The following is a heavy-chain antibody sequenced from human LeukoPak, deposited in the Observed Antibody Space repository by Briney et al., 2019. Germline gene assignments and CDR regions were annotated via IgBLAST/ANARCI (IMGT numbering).Heavy chain of an antibody. CDR2: IYTSGST. D-gene: IGHD3-16*01. Sequence: PSETLSLTCTVSGDSISGFYWSWIRQAAGKGLEWIGHIYTSGSTNYNPSLKSRVTMSVDMSKNQFSLKLRSVTAADTAVYYCARETSQKGAHYMDVWGKGTTVTISS. CDR3: ARETSQKGAHYMDV. CDR1: GDSISGFY. V-gene: IGHV4-4*07. J-gene: IGHJ6*03.